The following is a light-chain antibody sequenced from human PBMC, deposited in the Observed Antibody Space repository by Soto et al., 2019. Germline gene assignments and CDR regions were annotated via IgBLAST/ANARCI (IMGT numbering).Light chain of an antibody. J-gene: IGLJ2*01. CDR1: SSDVGGYNY. Sequence: QSALTQPASVSGSPGQSITISCTGTSSDVGGYNYVSWYQQHPGKAPKLMIYEVSNRPSGVSNRFSGSKSGNTASLTISGLQAEDEADYYCSSYTSGSTPYVVFGGGTQLTVL. CDR2: EVS. CDR3: SSYTSGSTPYVV. V-gene: IGLV2-14*01.